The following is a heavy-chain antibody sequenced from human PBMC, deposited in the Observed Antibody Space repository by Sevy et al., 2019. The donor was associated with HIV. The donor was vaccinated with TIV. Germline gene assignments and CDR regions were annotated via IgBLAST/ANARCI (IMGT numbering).Heavy chain of an antibody. Sequence: GGSLRLSCAASGFTFNSFAISWVRQPPGKGLEWVSGVSGSGDRTYYTDYMKGRFTVARDNSKNTLYLQIDNLRVEDTAVYYCAKATSAKATEDHFDYWGQGTLVTVSS. V-gene: IGHV3-23*01. J-gene: IGHJ4*02. CDR3: AKATSAKATEDHFDY. CDR1: GFTFNSFA. D-gene: IGHD5-12*01. CDR2: VSGSGDRT.